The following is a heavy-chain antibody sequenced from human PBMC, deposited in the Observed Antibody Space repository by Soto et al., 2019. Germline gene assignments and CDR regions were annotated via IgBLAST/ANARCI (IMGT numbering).Heavy chain of an antibody. CDR1: GFTFTSYW. D-gene: IGHD3-3*01. CDR2: IKQDGSEK. Sequence: GGSLRLSCAASGFTFTSYWMIWVRQAPGEGLELVANIKQDGSEKYYVDSVQGRFTISRDNAKNSLYLQMNSLRAEDTAVYYCARASSGSGRYYYGVDVWGQGTTVTVSS. CDR3: ARASSGSGRYYYGVDV. J-gene: IGHJ6*02. V-gene: IGHV3-7*05.